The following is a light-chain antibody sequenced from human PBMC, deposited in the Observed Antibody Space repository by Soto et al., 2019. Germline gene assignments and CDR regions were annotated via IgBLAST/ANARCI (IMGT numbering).Light chain of an antibody. J-gene: IGLJ2*01. V-gene: IGLV4-69*01. CDR1: SGHSRYA. CDR2: LNSDGSH. Sequence: QPVLTQSPSASASLGASVKLTCTLSSGHSRYAIAWHQQQPEKGPRYLMKLNSDGSHSKGDGIPDRFSGSSSGAERYLTISSLQSEDEADYYCQTWGSGIRVVFGGGTQLTVL. CDR3: QTWGSGIRVV.